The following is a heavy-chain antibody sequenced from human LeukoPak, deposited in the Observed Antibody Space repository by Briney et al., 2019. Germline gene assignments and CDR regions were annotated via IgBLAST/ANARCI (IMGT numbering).Heavy chain of an antibody. V-gene: IGHV3-13*05. CDR2: IGAAGDP. D-gene: IGHD6-19*01. CDR1: VFTFSSYD. CDR3: ARALGSGWYVFDY. J-gene: IGHJ4*02. Sequence: GGSLSLSCAASVFTFSSYDMHWARQPTGKGLEWVSAIGAAGDPCSPASVKCRFTLSRENANNTLYLQTKSPRAGDTAVYYCARALGSGWYVFDYWGEGTLVTVS.